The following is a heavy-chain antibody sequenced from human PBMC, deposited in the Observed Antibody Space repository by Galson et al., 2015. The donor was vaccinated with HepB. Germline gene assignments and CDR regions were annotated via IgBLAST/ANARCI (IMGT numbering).Heavy chain of an antibody. D-gene: IGHD4-17*01. Sequence: SLRLSCAASGFTFSSYWMHWVRQAPGKGLVWVSRINSDGSSTSYADSVKGRFTISRDNAKNTLYLQMNSLRAEDTAVYYCASMTTVTSPSIPDLWGRGTLVTVSS. CDR3: ASMTTVTSPSIPDL. CDR2: INSDGSST. CDR1: GFTFSSYW. J-gene: IGHJ2*01. V-gene: IGHV3-74*01.